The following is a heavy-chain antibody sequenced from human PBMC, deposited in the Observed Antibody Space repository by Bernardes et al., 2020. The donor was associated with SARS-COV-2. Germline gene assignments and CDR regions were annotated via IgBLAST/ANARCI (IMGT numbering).Heavy chain of an antibody. Sequence: SVKVSCKASGYIFTAYYIHWVRRAPGQGLEWMGWIDPNSGGTNYAQNFQGRVIMTRDTSISTAYLELSRLRSDDTALYYCARERWNTAGPYYYGMDVWGQGTTVTVSS. CDR1: GYIFTAYY. V-gene: IGHV1-2*02. CDR3: ARERWNTAGPYYYGMDV. J-gene: IGHJ6*02. CDR2: IDPNSGGT. D-gene: IGHD5-18*01.